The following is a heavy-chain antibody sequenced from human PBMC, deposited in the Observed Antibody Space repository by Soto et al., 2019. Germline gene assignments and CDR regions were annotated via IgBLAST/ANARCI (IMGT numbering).Heavy chain of an antibody. CDR1: GDSVSNDNYY. CDR3: ARSQRGRTAFTFDY. Sequence: ETLSLTCAVSGDSVSNDNYYWSWIRRPPGKGLEWIGYIYYSGTTNYNSYLKSRLSLSVDTSKNQFSLKLASVTAADTAVYFCARSQRGRTAFTFDYWGQGALVTVSS. CDR2: IYYSGTT. V-gene: IGHV4-61*01. J-gene: IGHJ4*02. D-gene: IGHD3-16*01.